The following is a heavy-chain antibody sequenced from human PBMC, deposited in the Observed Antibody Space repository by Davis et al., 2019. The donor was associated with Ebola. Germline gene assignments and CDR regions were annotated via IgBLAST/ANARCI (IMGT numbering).Heavy chain of an antibody. J-gene: IGHJ6*02. D-gene: IGHD3-3*01. Sequence: MPSETLSLTCTVSGGSFSNYFWSWIRQPPGKGLEWIAYIYHSGSTNYNPSLKSRVTISVDTSKNQFSLQLNSVTPEDTAVYYCARHITTWGYYYYGMDVWGQGTTVTVSS. CDR1: GGSFSNYF. CDR3: ARHITTWGYYYYGMDV. CDR2: IYHSGST. V-gene: IGHV4-59*12.